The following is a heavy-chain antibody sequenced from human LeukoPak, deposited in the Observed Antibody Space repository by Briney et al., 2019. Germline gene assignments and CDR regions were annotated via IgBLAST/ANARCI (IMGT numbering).Heavy chain of an antibody. CDR2: INPNSGGT. CDR1: GCTITGYY. CDR3: ARDLAVSSSWYVAY. Sequence: GASVKVSCKASGCTITGYYMHWVRQAPGQGLEWMGWINPNSGGTNYAQKFQGRVTMTRDTSISTAYMELSRLRSDDTAVYYCARDLAVSSSWYVAYWGQGTLVTVSS. V-gene: IGHV1-2*02. J-gene: IGHJ4*02. D-gene: IGHD6-13*01.